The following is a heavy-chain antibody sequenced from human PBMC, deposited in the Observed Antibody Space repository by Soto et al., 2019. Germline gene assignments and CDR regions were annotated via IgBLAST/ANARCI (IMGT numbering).Heavy chain of an antibody. CDR2: ISDSGYT. CDR1: GASINTFY. Sequence: QVQLQESGPGLVKPSETLSLTCTVSGASINTFYWSWIRQPPGQRLEWLGYISDSGYTNYNPSLNRRVICSVDSSKTQLSLNLTSLPAADTAVYFWAASYYAILTGNFAFDLWCHGPMVTVSS. CDR3: AASYYAILTGNFAFDL. J-gene: IGHJ3*01. D-gene: IGHD3-9*01. V-gene: IGHV4-59*01.